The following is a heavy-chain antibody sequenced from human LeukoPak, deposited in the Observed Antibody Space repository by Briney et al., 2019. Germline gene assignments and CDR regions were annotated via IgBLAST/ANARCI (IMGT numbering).Heavy chain of an antibody. D-gene: IGHD4-17*01. V-gene: IGHV1-2*02. CDR1: GYTFTGYY. J-gene: IGHJ4*02. Sequence: ASVKVSCKASGYTFTGYYMHWVRQAPGQGLEWIGWINPNSGGTNYAQKFQGRVTMTRDTSISTAYMELSRLRSDDTAVYYCARSPVPLTVYYFDYWGQGTLVTVSS. CDR2: INPNSGGT. CDR3: ARSPVPLTVYYFDY.